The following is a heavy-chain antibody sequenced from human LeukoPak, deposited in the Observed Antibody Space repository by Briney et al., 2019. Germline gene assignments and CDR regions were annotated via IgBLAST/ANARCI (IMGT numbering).Heavy chain of an antibody. V-gene: IGHV4-4*07. CDR2: IYTSGST. CDR1: GGSISSYY. Sequence: PLETLSLTCTVSGGSISSYYWSWIRQPAGKGLEWIGRIYTSGSTNYNPSLKSRVTMSVDTSKNQFSLKLSSVTAADTAVYYCARGPNPMYSSSWYFDYWGQGTLVTASS. D-gene: IGHD6-13*01. CDR3: ARGPNPMYSSSWYFDY. J-gene: IGHJ4*02.